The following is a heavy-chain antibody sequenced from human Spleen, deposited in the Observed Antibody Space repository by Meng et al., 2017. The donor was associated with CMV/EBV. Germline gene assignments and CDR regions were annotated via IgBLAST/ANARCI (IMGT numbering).Heavy chain of an antibody. Sequence: SETLSLTCTVSGASIRTNYWSWSRRPPGKGLEYIGSISYTGYIEYNPSLKGRVTISLDTSKNHFSLRLMSVTAADTAMYLCAGPDDMGSSPHDPFDIWGQGTMVTVSS. CDR3: AGPDDMGSSPHDPFDI. CDR1: GASIRTNY. CDR2: ISYTGYI. D-gene: IGHD1-1*01. J-gene: IGHJ3*02. V-gene: IGHV4-59*01.